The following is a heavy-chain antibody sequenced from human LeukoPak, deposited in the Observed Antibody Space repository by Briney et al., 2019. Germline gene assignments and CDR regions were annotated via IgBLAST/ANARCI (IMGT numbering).Heavy chain of an antibody. V-gene: IGHV3-64*01. CDR2: ISSNGGST. Sequence: GGSLRLSCAASGFTFSSYAMHWVRQAPGKGLEYVSAISSNGGSTYYANSVKGRFTISRDNSKNTLYLQMGSLRAEDMAVYYCARGGYYGSGSYYFDYWGQGTLVTVSS. CDR1: GFTFSSYA. D-gene: IGHD3-10*01. CDR3: ARGGYYGSGSYYFDY. J-gene: IGHJ4*02.